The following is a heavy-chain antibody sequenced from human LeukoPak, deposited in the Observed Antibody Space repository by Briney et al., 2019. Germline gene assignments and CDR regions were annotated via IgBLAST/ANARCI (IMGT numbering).Heavy chain of an antibody. V-gene: IGHV4-31*03. CDR3: ARDTLSLDDYGDYGNWFDP. J-gene: IGHJ5*02. CDR1: GGSISSGGYY. Sequence: SETLSLTCTVSGGSISSGGYYWSWIRQHPGKGLEWIGYIYYSGSTYYNPSLKSRVTISVDTSKNQFSLKLSSVTAADTAVYYCARDTLSLDDYGDYGNWFDPWGQGTLVTVSS. CDR2: IYYSGST. D-gene: IGHD4-17*01.